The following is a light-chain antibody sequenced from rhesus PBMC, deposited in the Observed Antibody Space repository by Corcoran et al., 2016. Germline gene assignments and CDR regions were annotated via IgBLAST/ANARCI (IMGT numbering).Light chain of an antibody. J-gene: IGKJ2*01. CDR2: EAS. CDR3: QQYDSTPYS. Sequence: DIQMTQSPSSLSASVGDRVTITCRASQGITNDLAWYQQKPGENPKLLIYEASSLQSGIPSRFSGSGSGTDCTLTISSLQSEEFATYYGQQYDSTPYSFGQGTKVEIK. V-gene: IGKV1-25*01. CDR1: QGITND.